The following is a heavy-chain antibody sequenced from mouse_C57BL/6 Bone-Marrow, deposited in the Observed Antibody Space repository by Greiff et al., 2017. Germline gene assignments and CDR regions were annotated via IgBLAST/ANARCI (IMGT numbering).Heavy chain of an antibody. D-gene: IGHD1-1*01. J-gene: IGHJ4*01. CDR3: AREGIYYYGSSHAIDY. Sequence: VQLQQPGAELVRPGTSVKLSCKASGYTFTSYWMHWVKQRPGQGLEWIGVIDPSDSYTNYNQKFKGKATLTVDTSSSTAYMQLSSLTSEDSAVYYCAREGIYYYGSSHAIDYWGQGTSVTVSS. CDR1: GYTFTSYW. CDR2: IDPSDSYT. V-gene: IGHV1-59*01.